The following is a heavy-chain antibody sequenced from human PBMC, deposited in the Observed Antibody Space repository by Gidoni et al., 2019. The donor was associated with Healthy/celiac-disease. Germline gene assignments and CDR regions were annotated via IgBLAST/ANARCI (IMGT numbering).Heavy chain of an antibody. CDR2: FDPEDGET. CDR1: GYNITELT. J-gene: IGHJ4*02. CDR3: ATNYYDSSGYYFLPSDY. Sequence: QVQLVQSGAEVKKHGAPVKASCKVSGYNITELTMHWVRQSPGKGLEWMGGFDPEDGETIYAQKFQGRVTMTEDTSTDTAYMELSSLRSEDTAVYYCATNYYDSSGYYFLPSDYWGQGTLVTVSS. V-gene: IGHV1-24*01. D-gene: IGHD3-22*01.